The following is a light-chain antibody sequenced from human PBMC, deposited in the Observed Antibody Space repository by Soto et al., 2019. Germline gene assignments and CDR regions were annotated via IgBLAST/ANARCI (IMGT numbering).Light chain of an antibody. Sequence: EVVLTQSPATLSLSPGERATLSCRASQSVNSYLAWYQQKPGQAPRLLIYDASIRATGIPARFSGSGSGTDFTLTISSLEPEDFAVYYCQQYNNWPPFTFGPGTKVDIK. V-gene: IGKV3-11*01. CDR3: QQYNNWPPFT. J-gene: IGKJ3*01. CDR1: QSVNSY. CDR2: DAS.